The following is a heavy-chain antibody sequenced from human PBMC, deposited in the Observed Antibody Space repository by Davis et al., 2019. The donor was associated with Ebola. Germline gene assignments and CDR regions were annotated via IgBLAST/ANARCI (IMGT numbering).Heavy chain of an antibody. J-gene: IGHJ4*02. CDR2: INHSGST. CDR3: ARGRARVDY. D-gene: IGHD6-6*01. V-gene: IGHV4-34*01. CDR1: GGSFSGYY. Sequence: MPSETLSLTCAVYGGSFSGYYWSWIRQPPGKGLEWIGEINHSGSTNYNPSLKSRDTISVDTSKNQFSLKLSSVTAADTAVYYCARGRARVDYWGQGTLVTVSS.